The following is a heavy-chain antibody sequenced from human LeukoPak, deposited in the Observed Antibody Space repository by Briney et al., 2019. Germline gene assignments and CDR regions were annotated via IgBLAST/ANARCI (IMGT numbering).Heavy chain of an antibody. Sequence: PSETLSLTCTVSGGSFSSGLYYWTWIRQPAGKGLEWIGRIYISGSTNYNPSLKSRVTISRDTSKNEFSLKLSSVTAADTAVYYCTRGSIAYYYMDVWGKGTTVTISS. V-gene: IGHV4-61*02. CDR2: IYISGST. D-gene: IGHD3-22*01. J-gene: IGHJ6*03. CDR1: GGSFSSGLYY. CDR3: TRGSIAYYYMDV.